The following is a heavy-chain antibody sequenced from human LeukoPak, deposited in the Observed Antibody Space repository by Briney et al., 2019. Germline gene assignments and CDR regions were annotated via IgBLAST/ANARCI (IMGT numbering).Heavy chain of an antibody. CDR2: ISSSSSTI. J-gene: IGHJ4*02. CDR3: ARDRGYCSSTSCYIGYDY. V-gene: IGHV3-48*01. Sequence: GGSLRLSCAASGFTFSSYTMNWVRQAPGKGLEWVSSISSSSSTIYYADSVKGRFTISRDNAKNSLYLQMNSLRAEDTAVYYCARDRGYCSSTSCYIGYDYWGQGTLVTVSS. D-gene: IGHD2-2*01. CDR1: GFTFSSYT.